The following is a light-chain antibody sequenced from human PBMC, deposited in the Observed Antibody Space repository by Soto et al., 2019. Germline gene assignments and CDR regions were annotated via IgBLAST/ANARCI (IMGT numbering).Light chain of an antibody. J-gene: IGLJ2*01. CDR1: SSDVGGYNY. V-gene: IGLV2-14*01. CDR2: DVS. Sequence: QSALTQPASVSGSPGQSITISCTGTSSDVGGYNYVSWYQQHPGKAPKLMIYDVSNRPSGVSNRFSGSKSGNTASLTISGLQAEDEAAYYCISYTSSSTLGVVFGGGTKRTVL. CDR3: ISYTSSSTLGVV.